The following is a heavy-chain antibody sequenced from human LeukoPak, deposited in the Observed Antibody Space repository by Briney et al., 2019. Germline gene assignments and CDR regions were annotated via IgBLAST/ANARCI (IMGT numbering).Heavy chain of an antibody. J-gene: IGHJ5*02. CDR2: IYYSGST. V-gene: IGHV4-30-4*01. CDR3: ARERASRGVIIGNWFDP. D-gene: IGHD3-10*01. Sequence: SETLSLTCTVSGGSISSGDYYWSWIRQPPGKGLEWIGYIYYSGSTYYNPSLKSRVTISVDTSKNQFSLKLSSVTAADTAVYYCARERASRGVIIGNWFDPWGQGTLVTVSS. CDR1: GGSISSGDYY.